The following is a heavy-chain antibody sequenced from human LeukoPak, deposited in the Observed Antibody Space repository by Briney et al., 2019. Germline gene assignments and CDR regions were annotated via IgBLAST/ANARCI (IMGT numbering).Heavy chain of an antibody. CDR1: GYSFTSYW. CDR3: ARRYPEIDY. J-gene: IGHJ4*02. V-gene: IGHV5-51*01. D-gene: IGHD1-14*01. CDR2: IYPGDSDT. Sequence: GGALKISCKGSGYSFTSYWIGWVRQMPGKGLEWMGIIYPGDSDTRYSSSFQGQVTISADKSISTAYLQSSSLKASYSAMYYCARRYPEIDYWGQGTLLTVSS.